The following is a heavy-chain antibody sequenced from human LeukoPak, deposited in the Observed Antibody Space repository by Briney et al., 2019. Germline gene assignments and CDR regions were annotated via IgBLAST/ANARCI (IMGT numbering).Heavy chain of an antibody. Sequence: PGGSLRLSCAAFGVAVRGYWMKWVRHAPGKGLVWVARINSDGSSTSHADSVKGQFTISGDNAKNTLYLQMNSLRVDDTAVYYCARDPKYGDLDYWGLGTLVTVSS. J-gene: IGHJ4*02. V-gene: IGHV3-74*01. CDR2: INSDGSST. CDR1: GVAVRGYW. CDR3: ARDPKYGDLDY. D-gene: IGHD4-17*01.